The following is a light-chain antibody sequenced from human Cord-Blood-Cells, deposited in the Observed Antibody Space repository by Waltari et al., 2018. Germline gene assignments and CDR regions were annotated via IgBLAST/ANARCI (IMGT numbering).Light chain of an antibody. J-gene: IGKJ2*01. Sequence: EIVLTQSPTTLSLSPGERATLSSRASQSVSSYLAWYQQKPGQAPRLLIYDASNRATGITARFSGSGSGTDFTLTISSLEPEDFAVYYCQQRSNWPPPMYTFGQGTKLEIK. CDR2: DAS. CDR3: QQRSNWPPPMYT. V-gene: IGKV3-11*01. CDR1: QSVSSY.